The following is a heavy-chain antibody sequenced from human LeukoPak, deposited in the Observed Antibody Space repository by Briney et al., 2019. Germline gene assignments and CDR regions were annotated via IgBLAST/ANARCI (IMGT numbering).Heavy chain of an antibody. D-gene: IGHD3-22*01. CDR2: IYYSGST. J-gene: IGHJ4*02. V-gene: IGHV4-59*08. CDR3: ARLIVAANIDY. CDR1: GGSISSYY. Sequence: SETLSLTCTVSGGSISSYYWSWIRQPPGKGLEWIGYIYYSGSTNYNPSLKSRVTISVDTSKNQFSLKLSSVTAADTAVYYCARLIVAANIDYWGQGTLVTVSS.